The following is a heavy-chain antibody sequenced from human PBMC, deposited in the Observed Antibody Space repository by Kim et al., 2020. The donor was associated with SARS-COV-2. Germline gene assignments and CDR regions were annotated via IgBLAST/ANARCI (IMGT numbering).Heavy chain of an antibody. CDR2: IIPILGIA. CDR1: GGTFSSYA. D-gene: IGHD3-16*02. CDR3: ARDLFSPAERLRLGELSLSDAFDI. Sequence: SVKVSCKASGGTFSSYAISWVRQAPGQGLEWMGRIIPILGIANYAQKFQGRVTITADKSTSTAYMELSSLRSEDTAVYYCARDLFSPAERLRLGELSLSDAFDIWGQGTMVTVSS. V-gene: IGHV1-69*04. J-gene: IGHJ3*02.